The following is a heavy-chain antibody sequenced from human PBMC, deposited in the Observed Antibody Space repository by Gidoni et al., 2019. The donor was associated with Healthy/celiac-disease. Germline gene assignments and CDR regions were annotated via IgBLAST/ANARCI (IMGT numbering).Heavy chain of an antibody. J-gene: IGHJ3*02. Sequence: EVQLVEAGGGLVQPGGSMRLYCAACGFTFRSYALHWVRQSPGKGLEYFSAIISTGGSIYYANSVKGRFTISSVNSNNTLYLQMGSLIAEDMAVYYCAREGLTGNTERAFDIWGQGTMVTVAS. V-gene: IGHV3-64*01. CDR3: AREGLTGNTERAFDI. CDR1: GFTFRSYA. CDR2: IISTGGSI. D-gene: IGHD3-9*01.